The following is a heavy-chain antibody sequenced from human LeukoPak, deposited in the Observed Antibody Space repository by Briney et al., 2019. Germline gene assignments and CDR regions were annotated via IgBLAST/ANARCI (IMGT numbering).Heavy chain of an antibody. D-gene: IGHD3-22*01. CDR1: GGSISSGGYY. J-gene: IGHJ4*02. CDR3: ARDGGGAYDSSGYSYFDY. Sequence: SETLSLTCTVSGGSISSGGYYWSWIRQHPGKGLEWIGYIYYSGSTYYNPSLKSRVTISVDTSKNQFSLKLSSVTAADTAVYYCARDGGGAYDSSGYSYFDYWGQGTLVTVSS. CDR2: IYYSGST. V-gene: IGHV4-31*03.